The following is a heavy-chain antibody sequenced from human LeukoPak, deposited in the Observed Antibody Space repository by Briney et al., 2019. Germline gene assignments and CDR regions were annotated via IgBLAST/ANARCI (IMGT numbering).Heavy chain of an antibody. V-gene: IGHV3-21*01. CDR2: ISSSSSYI. D-gene: IGHD3-10*01. CDR3: ARDLFTMVRGLSDY. J-gene: IGHJ4*02. Sequence: GGSLRFYCAASGFTFSSYSMNWVRQAPGKGLEWVSSISSSSSYIYYADSVKGRFTISRDNAKNSLYLQMNSLRAEDTAVYYCARDLFTMVRGLSDYWGQGTLVTVSS. CDR1: GFTFSSYS.